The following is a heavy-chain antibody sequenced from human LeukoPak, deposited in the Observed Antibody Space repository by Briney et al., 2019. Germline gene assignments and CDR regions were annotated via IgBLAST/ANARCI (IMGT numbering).Heavy chain of an antibody. D-gene: IGHD3-22*01. CDR1: GYTFTSYY. Sequence: GASVKVSCKASGYTFTSYYMHWVRQAPGQGLEWMGIINPSGGSTSYAQKFQGRVTMTRDTSTSTVYMELSSLRSEDTAVYYCARARAFLTMIATNDYWGQGTLVTVSS. CDR3: ARARAFLTMIATNDY. J-gene: IGHJ4*02. V-gene: IGHV1-46*01. CDR2: INPSGGST.